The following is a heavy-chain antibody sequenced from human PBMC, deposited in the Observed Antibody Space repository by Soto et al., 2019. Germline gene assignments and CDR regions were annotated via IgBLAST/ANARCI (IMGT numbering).Heavy chain of an antibody. V-gene: IGHV1-69*13. Sequence: ASVKVSCKASGGTFGSNAISWVRQAPGQGLEWMGGIIPIFGTANYAQKFQGRVTITADESTSTAYMELSSLRSEDTAVYYCALADIVVVPAATATRYYGMDVWGQGTTVTVSS. CDR2: IIPIFGTA. J-gene: IGHJ6*02. D-gene: IGHD2-2*01. CDR3: ALADIVVVPAATATRYYGMDV. CDR1: GGTFGSNA.